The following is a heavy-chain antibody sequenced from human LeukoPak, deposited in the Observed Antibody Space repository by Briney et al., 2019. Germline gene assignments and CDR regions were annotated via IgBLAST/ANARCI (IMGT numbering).Heavy chain of an antibody. J-gene: IGHJ6*03. CDR3: ALRSDCSSTSCYAYYMDV. D-gene: IGHD2-2*01. Sequence: ASVKVSCKASGYTFTSYDINWVRQATGQGLEWMGWMNPNSGNTGYAQKFQGRVTMTRNTSISTAYMELSSLRSEDTAVYYCALRSDCSSTSCYAYYMDVWGKGTTVTISS. CDR2: MNPNSGNT. CDR1: GYTFTSYD. V-gene: IGHV1-8*01.